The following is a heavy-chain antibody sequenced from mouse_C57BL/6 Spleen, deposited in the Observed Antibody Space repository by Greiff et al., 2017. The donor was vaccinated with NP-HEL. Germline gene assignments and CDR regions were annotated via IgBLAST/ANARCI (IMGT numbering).Heavy chain of an antibody. CDR3: ARDCSSYKNPMDY. D-gene: IGHD1-1*01. CDR1: GYAFSSSW. Sequence: VQLQQSGPELVKPGASVKISCKASGYAFSSSWMNWVKQRHGKGLEWIGRIYPGDGATNYNRKFKGKATLTADQSSSTSYMQLSSLTSEDSSVDFGARDCSSYKNPMDYWGQGTSVTVSS. V-gene: IGHV1-82*01. CDR2: IYPGDGAT. J-gene: IGHJ4*01.